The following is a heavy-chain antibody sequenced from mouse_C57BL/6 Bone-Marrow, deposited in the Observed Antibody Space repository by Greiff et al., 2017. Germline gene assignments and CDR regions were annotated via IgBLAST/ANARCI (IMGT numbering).Heavy chain of an antibody. CDR2: ISYDGSN. CDR3: ANYGYDEFAY. CDR1: GYSITSGYY. D-gene: IGHD2-2*01. V-gene: IGHV3-6*01. J-gene: IGHJ3*01. Sequence: EVHLVESGPGLVKPSQSLSLTCSVTGYSITSGYYWNWIRQFPGNKLEWMGYISYDGSNNYNPSLKNRISITRDTSKNQFFLKLNSVTTEDTATYYCANYGYDEFAYWGQGTLVTVSA.